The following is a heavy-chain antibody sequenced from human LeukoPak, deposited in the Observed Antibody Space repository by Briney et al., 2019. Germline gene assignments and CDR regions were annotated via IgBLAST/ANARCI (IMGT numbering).Heavy chain of an antibody. CDR1: GGSITSYH. Sequence: SETLSLTCSVSGGSITSYHWSWIRQPAGKGLEWIGRIYTSGSTNYNPSLNSRVTMSLDTSNNQFSLKLTSVTAADTAVYYCARGSTLTQRALLDYWGQGTLVTVSS. D-gene: IGHD3-9*01. V-gene: IGHV4-4*07. CDR2: IYTSGST. J-gene: IGHJ4*02. CDR3: ARGSTLTQRALLDY.